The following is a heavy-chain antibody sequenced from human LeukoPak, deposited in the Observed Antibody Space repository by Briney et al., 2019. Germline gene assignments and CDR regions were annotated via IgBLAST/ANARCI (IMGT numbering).Heavy chain of an antibody. CDR3: ARRRDVGAMPPYGMDV. CDR2: INTNTGNP. J-gene: IGHJ6*02. D-gene: IGHD1-26*01. CDR1: GYTFTSYA. V-gene: IGHV7-4-1*02. Sequence: ASVKVSCKASGYTFTSYAMNWVRQAPGQGLEWMGWINTNTGNPTYAQGFTGRFVFSLDTSVSTAYLQISSLKAEDTAVYYCARRRDVGAMPPYGMDVWGQGTTVTVSS.